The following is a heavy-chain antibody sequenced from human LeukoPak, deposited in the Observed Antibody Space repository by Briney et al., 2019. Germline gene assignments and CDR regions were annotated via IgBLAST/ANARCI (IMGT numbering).Heavy chain of an antibody. J-gene: IGHJ2*01. CDR3: ARGPEVSSPLWYFDL. CDR1: GFTFSDYY. Sequence: GGSLRLSCAASGFTFSDYYMSWIRQAPGKGLEWVSGINWNGAYIYYADSVKGRFTISRDDAKKSLYLQMNSLRAEDTALYYCARGPEVSSPLWYFDLWGRGALVSVSS. CDR2: INWNGAYI. V-gene: IGHV3-20*04. D-gene: IGHD5/OR15-5a*01.